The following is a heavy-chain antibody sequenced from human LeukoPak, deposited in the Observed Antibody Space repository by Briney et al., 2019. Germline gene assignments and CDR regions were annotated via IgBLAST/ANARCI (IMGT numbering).Heavy chain of an antibody. J-gene: IGHJ4*02. CDR3: ARGRRYGGKIREGSFDY. D-gene: IGHD4-23*01. Sequence: RASETLSLTCTVSGGSISSGGYYWSWIRQHPGKGLEWIGYIYYSGSTYYNPSLKSRVTISVDTSKNQFSLKLSSVTAADTAVYYCARGRRYGGKIREGSFDYWGQGTLVTVSS. CDR2: IYYSGST. V-gene: IGHV4-31*03. CDR1: GGSISSGGYY.